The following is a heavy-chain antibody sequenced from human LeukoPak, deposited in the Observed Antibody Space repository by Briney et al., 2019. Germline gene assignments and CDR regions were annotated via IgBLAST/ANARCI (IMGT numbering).Heavy chain of an antibody. D-gene: IGHD5-12*01. Sequence: ASVKVSCKASGYTFTGYYMHWVRQAPGQGLEWMGRINPNSGGTNYAQKFQGRVTMTRHTSISTAYMELTRLRSDDTAVYYCARESGYSGYDGWFDPWGQGTLVTVSS. CDR2: INPNSGGT. CDR3: ARESGYSGYDGWFDP. J-gene: IGHJ5*02. V-gene: IGHV1-2*06. CDR1: GYTFTGYY.